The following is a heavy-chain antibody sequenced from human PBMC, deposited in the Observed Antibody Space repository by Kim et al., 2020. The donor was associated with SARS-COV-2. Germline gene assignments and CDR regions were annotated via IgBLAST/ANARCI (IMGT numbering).Heavy chain of an antibody. J-gene: IGHJ4*02. CDR3: ARDRGYGSGSYPDY. V-gene: IGHV3-30-3*01. Sequence: GGSLRLSCAASGFTFSSYAMHWVRQAPGKGLEWVAVISYDGSNKYYADSVKGRFTISRDNSKNTLYLQMNSLRAEDTAVYYCARDRGYGSGSYPDYWGQG. CDR2: ISYDGSNK. D-gene: IGHD3-10*01. CDR1: GFTFSSYA.